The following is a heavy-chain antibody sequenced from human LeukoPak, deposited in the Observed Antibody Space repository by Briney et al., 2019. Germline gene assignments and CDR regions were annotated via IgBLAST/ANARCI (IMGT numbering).Heavy chain of an antibody. D-gene: IGHD3-22*01. Sequence: GGSLRLSCAASGFTFSDFAMTWVRQAPGKGLEWVSSIGGSGGTTHYAESVKGRFTVSRDNSKNTLYLQMNSLRAEDTAVYYCARGGYDSSGFDYWGQGTLVTVSS. V-gene: IGHV3-23*01. CDR3: ARGGYDSSGFDY. J-gene: IGHJ4*02. CDR1: GFTFSDFA. CDR2: IGGSGGTT.